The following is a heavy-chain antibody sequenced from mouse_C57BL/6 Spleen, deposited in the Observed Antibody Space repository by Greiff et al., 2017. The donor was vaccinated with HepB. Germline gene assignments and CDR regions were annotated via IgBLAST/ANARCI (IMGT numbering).Heavy chain of an antibody. V-gene: IGHV3-6*01. D-gene: IGHD2-3*01. CDR2: ISYDGSN. J-gene: IGHJ2*01. CDR1: GYSITSGYY. CDR3: ARVYDGYYFDY. Sequence: DVKLQESGPGLVKPSQSLSLTCSVTGYSITSGYYWNWIRQFPGNKLEWMGYISYDGSNNYNPSLKNRISITRDTSKNQLFLKLNSVTTEDTATYYCARVYDGYYFDYWGQGTTLTVSS.